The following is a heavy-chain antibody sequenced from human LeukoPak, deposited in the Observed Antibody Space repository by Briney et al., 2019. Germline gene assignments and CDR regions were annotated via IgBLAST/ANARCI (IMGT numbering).Heavy chain of an antibody. CDR1: GGSISSSSYY. CDR3: ARLDYDFWSGYQDY. Sequence: PSETLSLTCTVSGGSISSSSYYWGWIRQPPGKGLEWNGSIYYSGSTYYNPSLKSRVTISVDTSKNQFSLKLSSVTAADTAVYYCARLDYDFWSGYQDYWGQGTLVTVSS. V-gene: IGHV4-39*01. D-gene: IGHD3-3*01. CDR2: IYYSGST. J-gene: IGHJ4*02.